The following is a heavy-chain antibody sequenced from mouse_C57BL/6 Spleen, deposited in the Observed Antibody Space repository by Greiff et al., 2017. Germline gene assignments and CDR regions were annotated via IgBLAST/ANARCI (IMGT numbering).Heavy chain of an antibody. V-gene: IGHV1-52*01. CDR2: IDPSDSET. CDR3: ARWDWAYYFDY. J-gene: IGHJ2*01. CDR1: GYTFTSYW. Sequence: QVQLKQPGAELVRPGSSVKLSCKASGYTFTSYWMHWVKQRPIQGLEWIGNIDPSDSETHYNQKFKDKATLTVDKSSSNAYMQLSSLTSEDSAVYYCARWDWAYYFDYWGQGTTLTVSS. D-gene: IGHD4-1*01.